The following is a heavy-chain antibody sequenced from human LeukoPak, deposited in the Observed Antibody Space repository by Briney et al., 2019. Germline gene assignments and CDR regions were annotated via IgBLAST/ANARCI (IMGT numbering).Heavy chain of an antibody. CDR1: GFTFSTYD. V-gene: IGHV3-48*03. CDR2: ISSRNTTT. CDR3: ARALVWSGEYPY. J-gene: IGHJ4*02. Sequence: GGSLRLSCAASGFTFSTYDMYWVRQAPGKGLEWVSYISSRNTTTHYADSVRGRFTISRDNAKNSLYLQMNNLRAEDTALYYCARALVWSGEYPYWGQGTLVIVSS. D-gene: IGHD3-10*01.